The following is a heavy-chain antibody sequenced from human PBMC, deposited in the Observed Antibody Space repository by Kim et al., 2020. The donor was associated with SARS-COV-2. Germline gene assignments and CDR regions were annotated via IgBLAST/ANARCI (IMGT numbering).Heavy chain of an antibody. J-gene: IGHJ4*02. CDR3: ARGPTRNYFDY. Sequence: SYNPSHGSRVTISIDTSKNHFSLKLTSVTAADTAGYYCARGPTRNYFDYWGQGSLVTVSS. V-gene: IGHV4-61*03.